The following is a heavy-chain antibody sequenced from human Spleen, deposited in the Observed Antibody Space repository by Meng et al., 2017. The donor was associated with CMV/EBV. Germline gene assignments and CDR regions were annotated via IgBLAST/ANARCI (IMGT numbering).Heavy chain of an antibody. CDR2: ITATSGST. Sequence: GGSLRLSCAASGFSFSSCEMNWFRQAPGKGLEWVSAITATSGSTYHADSVKGRFTISRDNSKNTLFLQMNSLRAEDTAIYYCAKAFSSSWYREYYDFWGQGTLVTVSS. J-gene: IGHJ4*02. CDR1: GFSFSSCE. CDR3: AKAFSSSWYREYYDF. V-gene: IGHV3-23*01. D-gene: IGHD6-13*01.